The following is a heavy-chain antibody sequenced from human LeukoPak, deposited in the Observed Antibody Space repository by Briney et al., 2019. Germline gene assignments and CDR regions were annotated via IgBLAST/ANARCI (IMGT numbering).Heavy chain of an antibody. CDR3: AKRGYSGYDYTDYFDY. Sequence: GGSLRLSCAASGFTFSDYYMSWIRQAPGKGLEWVSAISGSGGSTYYADSVKGRFTISRDNSKNTLYLQMNSLRAEDTAVYYCAKRGYSGYDYTDYFDYWGQGTLVTVSS. D-gene: IGHD5-12*01. V-gene: IGHV3-23*01. J-gene: IGHJ4*02. CDR2: ISGSGGST. CDR1: GFTFSDYY.